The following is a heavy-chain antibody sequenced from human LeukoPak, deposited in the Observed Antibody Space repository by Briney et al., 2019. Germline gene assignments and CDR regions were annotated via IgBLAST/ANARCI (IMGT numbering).Heavy chain of an antibody. CDR3: ARSHCSSTSCRNYFDY. CDR1: GGSISSYY. D-gene: IGHD2-2*01. V-gene: IGHV4-59*01. CDR2: IYYSGST. Sequence: SETLSLTCTVSGGSISSYYWSWIRQPPGKGLEWIGYIYYSGSTNYNPSLKSRVTISVDTSKNQFSLKLSSVTAADTAVYYCARSHCSSTSCRNYFDYWGQGTLVTVSS. J-gene: IGHJ4*02.